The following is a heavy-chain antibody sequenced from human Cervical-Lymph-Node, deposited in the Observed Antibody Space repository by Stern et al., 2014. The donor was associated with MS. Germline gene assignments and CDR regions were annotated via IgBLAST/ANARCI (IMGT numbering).Heavy chain of an antibody. CDR2: YSGSGGRT. D-gene: IGHD5-18*01. V-gene: IGHV3-23*01. Sequence: EVQLLESGGGVVQPGGSLRLTCAASGFTFHTYAMTWVRQAPGKGLEWVSTYSGSGGRTDYADSVKGRFTISRDNSKNTLYLHMSSLRAEDTAIYYCAKVKDTVTVTYHYYGMDIWGPGTTVTVSS. J-gene: IGHJ6*02. CDR1: GFTFHTYA. CDR3: AKVKDTVTVTYHYYGMDI.